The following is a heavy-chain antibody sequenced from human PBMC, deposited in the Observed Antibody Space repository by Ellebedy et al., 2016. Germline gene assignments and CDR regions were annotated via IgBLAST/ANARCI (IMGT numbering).Heavy chain of an antibody. J-gene: IGHJ4*02. CDR2: IYGNDDK. Sequence: SGPTLVKPTQTLTLTCTFSGFSLSTTEVVVGWVRQPPGKALDWLAFIYGNDDKRYSPSLKNRLTITKDTSKNQVVLTMTNMDPVDTGTYYCAHKSTVHSVDYWGQGTLVTVSS. D-gene: IGHD5/OR15-5a*01. CDR1: GFSLSTTEVV. V-gene: IGHV2-5*01. CDR3: AHKSTVHSVDY.